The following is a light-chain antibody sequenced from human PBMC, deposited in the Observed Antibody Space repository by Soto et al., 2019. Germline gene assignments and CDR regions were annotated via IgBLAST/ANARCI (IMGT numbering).Light chain of an antibody. V-gene: IGLV2-14*01. Sequence: QSVLTQPASVSGSPGQSIAISCTGTSSDVGGYNSVSWYQQHPGKAPKLMIYDVTNRPSGVSNRFSGSKSGNTASLTISGLKAEDEAAYYCSSYASGGTYVFGTGTKLTVL. CDR2: DVT. J-gene: IGLJ1*01. CDR3: SSYASGGTYV. CDR1: SSDVGGYNS.